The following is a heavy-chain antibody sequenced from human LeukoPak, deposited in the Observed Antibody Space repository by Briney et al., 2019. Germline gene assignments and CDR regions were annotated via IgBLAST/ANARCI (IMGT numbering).Heavy chain of an antibody. Sequence: GESLKISCKTSGYSFTHDWIGWVRQMPGKGLEWMGIIYPRDSTTRYSPAFEGQVTISVDKSITTAYLEWSSLKASDTAMYYCARRAIIQGTSALDFWGQGTVVIVSS. D-gene: IGHD2-2*01. CDR3: ARRAIIQGTSALDF. J-gene: IGHJ4*02. V-gene: IGHV5-51*01. CDR1: GYSFTHDW. CDR2: IYPRDSTT.